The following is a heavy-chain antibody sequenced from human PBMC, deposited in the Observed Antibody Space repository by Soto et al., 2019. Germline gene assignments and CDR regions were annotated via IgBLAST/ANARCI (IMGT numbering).Heavy chain of an antibody. CDR2: IYYSGST. Sequence: SEALSVTCTFSVGSINDFYWSWIRQPPGKGLELIGYIYYSGSTDYNPSLKCRVTISVDTSKNQISLKLRSVTAADTAWYYCARVGGVAARTFDYWGQGTLGTVSS. CDR3: ARVGGVAARTFDY. V-gene: IGHV4-59*01. D-gene: IGHD6-6*01. J-gene: IGHJ4*02. CDR1: VGSINDFY.